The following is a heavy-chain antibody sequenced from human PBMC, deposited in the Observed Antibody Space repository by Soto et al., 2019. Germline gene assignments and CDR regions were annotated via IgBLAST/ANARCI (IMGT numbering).Heavy chain of an antibody. D-gene: IGHD3-22*01. CDR3: ERDLICYDGSGTHWFDP. V-gene: IGHV1-46*01. Sequence: QVQLVQSGAEVKKPGASVKVSCKASGYTFTSYYMHWVRQAPGQGLEWMGGINPSSGGTTYAQKFQGRVTLTRDTSTSTVYMELSSLRSADTAMYYWERDLICYDGSGTHWFDPWGQGTLVTVSS. CDR1: GYTFTSYY. J-gene: IGHJ5*02. CDR2: INPSSGGT.